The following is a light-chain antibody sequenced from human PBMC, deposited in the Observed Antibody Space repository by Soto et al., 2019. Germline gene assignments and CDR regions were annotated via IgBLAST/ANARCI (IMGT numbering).Light chain of an antibody. J-gene: IGLJ2*01. CDR1: SSNIGNNA. CDR3: AAWDDSLNVVV. Sequence: QSVLTQPPSVSEAPRQRVTISCSGSSSNIGNNAVNWYQQLPGKAPKLLIYYDDLLPSGVSDRCSGSESGTSASLAISGLQSEDEAEYYCAAWDDSLNVVVFGGGTKLTVL. V-gene: IGLV1-36*01. CDR2: YDD.